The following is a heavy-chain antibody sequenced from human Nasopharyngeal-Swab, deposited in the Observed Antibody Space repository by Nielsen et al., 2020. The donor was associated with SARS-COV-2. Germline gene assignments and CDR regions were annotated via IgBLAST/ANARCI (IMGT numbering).Heavy chain of an antibody. CDR2: INPNSGGT. V-gene: IGHV1-2*06. CDR3: ARESRMATGGTDY. Sequence: ASVKVSCKASGYTFSGYYMHWVRQAPGRGLEWMGRINPNSGGTNYAQQFQGRVTMTRDTSISTVYMELSSLGYDDTAMYYCARESRMATGGTDYWGQGTLVTVSP. CDR1: GYTFSGYY. J-gene: IGHJ4*02. D-gene: IGHD6-13*01.